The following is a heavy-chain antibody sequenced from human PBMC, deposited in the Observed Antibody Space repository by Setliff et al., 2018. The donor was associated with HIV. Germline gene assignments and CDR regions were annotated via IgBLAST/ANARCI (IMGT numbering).Heavy chain of an antibody. D-gene: IGHD1-26*01. CDR3: VRELLGSGGTVPEVNFFDS. CDR2: IFYFGSV. V-gene: IGHV4-39*07. CDR1: GGSFNTRRTK. Sequence: SETLSLTCRVSGGSFNTRRTKWGWIRQSPGKGLEWIGSIFYFGSVTYNPSLKSRPLISIDTSKTQFSLNLRSVTAADTAVYYCVRELLGSGGTVPEVNFFDSWGQGTLDTVSS. J-gene: IGHJ5*01.